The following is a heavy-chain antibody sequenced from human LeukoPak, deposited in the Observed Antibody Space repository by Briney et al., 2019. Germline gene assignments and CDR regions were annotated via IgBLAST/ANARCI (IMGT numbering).Heavy chain of an antibody. CDR1: GFNIGDYW. Sequence: QPGGSLRLSCAASGFNIGDYWMHWVRQAPGKGLVWVSRINNDGSTTNYADSVKGRFTISRDNAMNTLYLQMNSLRAEDTAVYYCAKGYWMIVVVMLFDYWGQGTLVTVSS. D-gene: IGHD2-15*01. CDR3: AKGYWMIVVVMLFDY. J-gene: IGHJ4*02. V-gene: IGHV3-74*01. CDR2: INNDGSTT.